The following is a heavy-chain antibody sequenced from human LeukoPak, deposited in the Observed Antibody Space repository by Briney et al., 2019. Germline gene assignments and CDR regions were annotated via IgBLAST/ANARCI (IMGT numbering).Heavy chain of an antibody. CDR3: ARRYSSGWYYYFDY. CDR2: IYHSGST. J-gene: IGHJ4*02. Sequence: SETLSLTCTVSGGSVNSAIYYWSWVRQPPGKGLEWIGYIYHSGSTYYNPSLKSRVTISVDTSKNQFSLKLSSVTAADTAVYYCARRYSSGWYYYFDYWGQGTLVTVSS. CDR1: GGSVNSAIYY. V-gene: IGHV4-61*01. D-gene: IGHD6-19*01.